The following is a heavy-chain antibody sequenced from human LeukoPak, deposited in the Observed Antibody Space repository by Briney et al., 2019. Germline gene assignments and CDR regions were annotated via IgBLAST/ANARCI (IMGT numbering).Heavy chain of an antibody. Sequence: PSETLSLTCAVYGGSFSGYYWSWIRQPPGKGLEWIGEINHSGSTNYNLSLKSRVTISVDTSKNQFSLKLSSVTAADTAVYYCARGLGGWGRYFDYWGQGTLVTVSS. J-gene: IGHJ4*02. D-gene: IGHD3-16*01. CDR1: GGSFSGYY. CDR2: INHSGST. V-gene: IGHV4-34*01. CDR3: ARGLGGWGRYFDY.